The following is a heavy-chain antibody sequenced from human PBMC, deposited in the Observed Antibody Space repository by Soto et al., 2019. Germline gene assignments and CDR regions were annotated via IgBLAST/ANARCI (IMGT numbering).Heavy chain of an antibody. CDR3: ARDSSDGRYCSSTSCREDNWFDP. Sequence: ASVKVSCKASGYTFTSYGISWVRQAPGQGLEWMGWISAYNGNTNYAQKLQGRVTMTTDTSTSTAYMELRSLRSDDTAVYYCARDSSDGRYCSSTSCREDNWFDPWGQGTLVTVSS. J-gene: IGHJ5*02. CDR1: GYTFTSYG. CDR2: ISAYNGNT. D-gene: IGHD2-2*01. V-gene: IGHV1-18*04.